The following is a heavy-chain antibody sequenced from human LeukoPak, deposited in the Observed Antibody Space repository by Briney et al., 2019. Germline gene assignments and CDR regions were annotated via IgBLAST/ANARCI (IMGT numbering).Heavy chain of an antibody. CDR2: IYYSGST. D-gene: IGHD6-13*01. CDR3: ARAAAGSDCYYCMDV. V-gene: IGHV4-59*01. J-gene: IGHJ6*03. CDR1: GVSISSYY. Sequence: PSETLSLTCTVSGVSISSYYWSWIRQPPGKGLEWIGYIYYSGSTNYNPSLKSRVTISVDTSKNQFSLKLSSVTAADTAVYYCARAAAGSDCYYCMDVWGKGTTVTVSS.